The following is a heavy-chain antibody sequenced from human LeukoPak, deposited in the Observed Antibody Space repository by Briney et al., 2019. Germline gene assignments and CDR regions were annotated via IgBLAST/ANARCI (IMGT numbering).Heavy chain of an antibody. CDR2: IYHSGST. Sequence: SETLSLTCAVSGYSISSGYYWGWIRQPPGKGLEWIGSIYHSGSTFYNPSLKSRVTISVDTSKNQFSLKLTSVTAADTAVYYCARTQYSSSRLDYWGRGTLVTVSS. J-gene: IGHJ4*02. V-gene: IGHV4-38-2*01. CDR3: ARTQYSSSRLDY. D-gene: IGHD6-13*01. CDR1: GYSISSGYY.